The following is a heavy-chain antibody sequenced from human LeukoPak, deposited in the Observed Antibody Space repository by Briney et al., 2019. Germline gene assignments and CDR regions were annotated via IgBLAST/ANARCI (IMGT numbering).Heavy chain of an antibody. D-gene: IGHD4-17*01. CDR1: GFTFSSYA. V-gene: IGHV3-30-3*01. Sequence: GGSLRLSCAASGFTFSSYAMHWVRQAPGKGLEWVAVISYDGSNKYYADSVKGRFTISRDNSKNTLYLQMNNLRAEDTAVYYCARVSGVTTWDAFDIWGQGTMVTVSS. CDR2: ISYDGSNK. CDR3: ARVSGVTTWDAFDI. J-gene: IGHJ3*02.